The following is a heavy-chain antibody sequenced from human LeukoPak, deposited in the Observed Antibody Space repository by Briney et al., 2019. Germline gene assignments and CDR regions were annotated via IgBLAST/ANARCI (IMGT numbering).Heavy chain of an antibody. CDR2: ISSSSSTI. D-gene: IGHD6-19*01. CDR1: GFTFSSYS. Sequence: GGSLRLSCAASGFTFSSYSMNWVRQAPGKGLEWVSYISSSSSTIYYADSVKGRFTISRDNAKNSLYLQMNSLRAEDTAVYYCASAAVAGTLWGQGTPVTVSS. CDR3: ASAAVAGTL. V-gene: IGHV3-48*01. J-gene: IGHJ4*02.